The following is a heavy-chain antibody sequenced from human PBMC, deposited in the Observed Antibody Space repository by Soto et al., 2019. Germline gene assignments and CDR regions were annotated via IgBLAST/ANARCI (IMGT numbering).Heavy chain of an antibody. CDR1: GYTFTSYA. J-gene: IGHJ4*02. V-gene: IGHV1-3*01. CDR3: ARVILWCSGSCAPYYFDY. Sequence: ASVKVSCKASGYTFTSYAMHWVRQAPGQRLEWMGWINAGNGNTKYSQKFQGRVTITRDTSASTAYMELSSLRSEDTAVYYCARVILWCSGSCAPYYFDYWGQGILVTVSA. CDR2: INAGNGNT. D-gene: IGHD2-15*01.